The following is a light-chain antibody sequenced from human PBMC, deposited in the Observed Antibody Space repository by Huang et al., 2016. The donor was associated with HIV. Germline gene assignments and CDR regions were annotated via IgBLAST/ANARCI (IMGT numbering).Light chain of an antibody. Sequence: EIVMTQSPGTLSVSPGERVTLSCSASESISSGLAWYQQASGQAPRLLIYDASTRATGVPARFSGSGSGTNFTLTISSLQSEDFAVYYCQQYNDWPLITFGQGTRVDIK. CDR1: ESISSG. CDR3: QQYNDWPLIT. J-gene: IGKJ5*01. CDR2: DAS. V-gene: IGKV3-15*01.